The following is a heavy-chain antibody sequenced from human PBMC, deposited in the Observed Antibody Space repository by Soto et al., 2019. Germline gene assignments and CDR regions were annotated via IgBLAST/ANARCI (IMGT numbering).Heavy chain of an antibody. V-gene: IGHV3-33*01. J-gene: IGHJ4*02. CDR2: IWYYLSNK. Sequence: GESLKISCAASGFTFSSYGMHWVRQAPVNGLEFVAVIWYYLSNKYYADSVKGRFTISRYNSKNTLYLQMNSLRAYYTAVYYCXXEXPREGYCSGGRCSTNFDYWGQGTQVTVSS. CDR1: GFTFSSYG. D-gene: IGHD2-15*01. CDR3: XXEXPREGYCSGGRCSTNFDY.